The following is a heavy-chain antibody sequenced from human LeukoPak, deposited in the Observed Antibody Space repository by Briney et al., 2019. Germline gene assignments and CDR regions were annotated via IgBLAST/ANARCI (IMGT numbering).Heavy chain of an antibody. J-gene: IGHJ4*02. CDR3: ARDLGVVEPAAYFDN. V-gene: IGHV3-30*04. CDR2: ISYDGFNQ. D-gene: IGHD2-2*01. Sequence: GGSLRLSCAASGFTFSSYAIHWVRQAPGKGLEWVAVISYDGFNQNYADSVKGRFIISRDNSRNTLYLQMNSLRAEDTAVYYCARDLGVVEPAAYFDNWGQGTLVTVSS. CDR1: GFTFSSYA.